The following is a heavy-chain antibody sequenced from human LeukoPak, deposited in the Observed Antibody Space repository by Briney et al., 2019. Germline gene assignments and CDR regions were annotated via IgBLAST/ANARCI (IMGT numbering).Heavy chain of an antibody. V-gene: IGHV1-24*01. CDR3: ARARGSYTHFDY. CDR1: GYTLTELS. Sequence: ASVKVSCKVSGYTLTELSMHWVRQAPGKGLEWMGGFDPEDGETIYAQKFQGRVTMTRDTSISTAYMELSRLRSDDTAVYYCARARGSYTHFDYWGQGTLVTVSS. CDR2: FDPEDGET. J-gene: IGHJ4*02. D-gene: IGHD1-26*01.